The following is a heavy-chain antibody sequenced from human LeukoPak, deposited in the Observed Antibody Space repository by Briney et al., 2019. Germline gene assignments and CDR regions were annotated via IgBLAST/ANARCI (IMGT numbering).Heavy chain of an antibody. CDR2: ISSSSGYI. CDR1: GFTFSSYS. Sequence: PGGSLRLSCAASGFTFSSYSMNWVRQAPGKGLEWVSSISSSSGYIYYADSVKGRFTISRDNAKNSLYLQMNNLRAEDTAVYYCARDDIVATIWFDYWGQGILVTVSS. CDR3: ARDDIVATIWFDY. D-gene: IGHD5-12*01. V-gene: IGHV3-21*01. J-gene: IGHJ4*02.